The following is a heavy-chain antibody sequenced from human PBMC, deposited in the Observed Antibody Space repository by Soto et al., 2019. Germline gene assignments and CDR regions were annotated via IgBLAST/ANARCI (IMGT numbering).Heavy chain of an antibody. V-gene: IGHV1-69*13. CDR1: GDTFNTYT. Sequence: SVKVSCKASGDTFNTYTFAWVRQAPGQGLEWMGGIIPIFNTATYAQKFQDRVTITADESTRTAYMELRSLRSEDTAMYYCARRGDEICFNAFDIWGQGTMVTVSS. J-gene: IGHJ3*02. D-gene: IGHD3-16*01. CDR3: ARRGDEICFNAFDI. CDR2: IIPIFNTA.